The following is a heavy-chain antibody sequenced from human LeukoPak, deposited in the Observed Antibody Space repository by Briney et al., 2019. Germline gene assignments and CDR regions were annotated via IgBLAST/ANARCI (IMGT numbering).Heavy chain of an antibody. V-gene: IGHV4-4*07. Sequence: KPSETLSPTCTVSGGSISSYYWSWIRQPAGKGLEWIGRIYTSGSTNYNPSLKSRVTMSVDTSKNQFSLKLSSVTAADTAVYYCARDRLLWFGEPSAFDYRGQGTLVTVSS. CDR2: IYTSGST. D-gene: IGHD3-10*01. J-gene: IGHJ4*02. CDR3: ARDRLLWFGEPSAFDY. CDR1: GGSISSYY.